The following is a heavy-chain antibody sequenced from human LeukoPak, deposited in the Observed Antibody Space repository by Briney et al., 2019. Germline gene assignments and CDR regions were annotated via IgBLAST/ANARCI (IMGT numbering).Heavy chain of an antibody. Sequence: TGGSLRLSCAASGFTFNSNAMSWVRQAPGKGLEWFSAISGSGGSTYYADSVKARFAISRDNSKNTLSLQMNGLRADDTAVYYCAKASTFSGSPVDYWGQGTLVTVSS. CDR2: ISGSGGST. D-gene: IGHD1-26*01. V-gene: IGHV3-23*01. J-gene: IGHJ4*02. CDR1: GFTFNSNA. CDR3: AKASTFSGSPVDY.